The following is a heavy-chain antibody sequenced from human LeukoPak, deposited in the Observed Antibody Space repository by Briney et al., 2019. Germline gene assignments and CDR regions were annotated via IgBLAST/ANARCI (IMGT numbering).Heavy chain of an antibody. D-gene: IGHD6-13*01. J-gene: IGHJ6*03. V-gene: IGHV3-21*01. Sequence: PGGSLRLSCAASGFTFSSYSMNWVRQAPGKGLEWVSSISSSSYIYYADSVKGRFTISRDNAKNSLYLQMNSLRAEDTAVYYCAREGDSSSWYYYYYYMDVWGKGTTVTVSS. CDR3: AREGDSSSWYYYYYYMDV. CDR2: ISSSSYI. CDR1: GFTFSSYS.